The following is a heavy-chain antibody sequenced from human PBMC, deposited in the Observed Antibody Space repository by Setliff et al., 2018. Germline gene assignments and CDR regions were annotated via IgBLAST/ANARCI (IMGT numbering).Heavy chain of an antibody. CDR2: INYSGST. V-gene: IGHV4-59*02. Sequence: PSETLSLTCSVSGGAVSGDYRTWIRQPPGKGLEYIGYINYSGSTNYNPSPKSRVTISGDTSKNQVSLRLSSVTAADTAVYYCATRKSSGRLYMDVWGKGTTVTVSS. CDR3: ATRKSSGRLYMDV. J-gene: IGHJ6*03. D-gene: IGHD1-26*01. CDR1: GGAVSGDY.